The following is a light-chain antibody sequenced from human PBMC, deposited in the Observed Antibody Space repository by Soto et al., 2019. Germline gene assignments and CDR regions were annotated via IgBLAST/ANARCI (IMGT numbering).Light chain of an antibody. Sequence: ETVLTQSPGTLSLSPGERATLYCRASQSVSSSYLAWYQQKPDQAPRLLLYGASSRATGIPDRFSGSGSGTDFTLTISRLEAEDFAMYYCQQYGRSPPFTFGGGTKVEIQ. J-gene: IGKJ4*01. CDR1: QSVSSSY. CDR3: QQYGRSPPFT. V-gene: IGKV3-20*01. CDR2: GAS.